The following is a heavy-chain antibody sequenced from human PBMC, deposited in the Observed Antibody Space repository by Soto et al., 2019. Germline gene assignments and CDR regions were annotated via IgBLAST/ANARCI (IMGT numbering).Heavy chain of an antibody. Sequence: EVQLVESGGGLVQPGGSLRLSCATSGFTFSPYWMHWVRQAPGMGLMWVSRINHDGSDTIYADSVRGRFIVSRDNAQNTVYLQMNSLTVEDTAVYYCVRAVSSDDKSHSRGWFDPWGHGALVTVSS. CDR3: VRAVSSDDKSHSRGWFDP. J-gene: IGHJ5*02. CDR2: INHDGSDT. CDR1: GFTFSPYW. D-gene: IGHD2-2*01. V-gene: IGHV3-74*01.